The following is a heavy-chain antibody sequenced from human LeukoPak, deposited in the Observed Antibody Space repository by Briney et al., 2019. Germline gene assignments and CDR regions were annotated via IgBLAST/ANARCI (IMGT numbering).Heavy chain of an antibody. Sequence: SQTLSLTCTVSGGSISSGGYYWSWIRQPPGKGLEWIGYIYHSGSTYYNPSLKSRVTISVDRSKNQFSLKLSSVTAADTAVYYCARVRDDYGGNRYFDYWGQGTLVTVSS. CDR1: GGSISSGGYY. V-gene: IGHV4-30-2*01. CDR2: IYHSGST. D-gene: IGHD4-23*01. J-gene: IGHJ4*02. CDR3: ARVRDDYGGNRYFDY.